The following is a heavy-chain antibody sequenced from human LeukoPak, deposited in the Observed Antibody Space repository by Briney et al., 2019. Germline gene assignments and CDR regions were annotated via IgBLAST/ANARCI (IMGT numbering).Heavy chain of an antibody. J-gene: IGHJ5*02. D-gene: IGHD6-13*01. CDR1: GGSISSYY. Sequence: PSETLSLTCTVSGGSISSYYWSWIRQPPGKGLEWIGNIYYSGSTNYNPSLKSRVTISVDTSKNQFSLKLSSVTAADTAVYYCARVIAAAANNWFDPWGQGTLVTVSS. CDR2: IYYSGST. CDR3: ARVIAAAANNWFDP. V-gene: IGHV4-59*01.